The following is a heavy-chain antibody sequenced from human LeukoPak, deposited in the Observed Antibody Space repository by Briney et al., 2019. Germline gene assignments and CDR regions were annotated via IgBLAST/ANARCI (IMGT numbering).Heavy chain of an antibody. D-gene: IGHD6-13*01. CDR1: GFTFSSYW. Sequence: GGSLRLSCAASGFTFSSYWMHWVRQAPGKGLEWVANIKQDGSEKYYVDSVKGRFTISRDNAKNSLYLQMNSLRAEDTAVYYCARGQQQLVLSYMDVWGKGTTVTVSS. V-gene: IGHV3-7*01. J-gene: IGHJ6*03. CDR2: IKQDGSEK. CDR3: ARGQQQLVLSYMDV.